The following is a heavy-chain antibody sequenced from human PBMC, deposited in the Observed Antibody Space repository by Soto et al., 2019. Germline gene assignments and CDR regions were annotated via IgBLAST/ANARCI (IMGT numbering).Heavy chain of an antibody. Sequence: SETLSLTCTVSGGSISSYYWSWIRQPPGKGLEWIGYIYYSGSTYYNPSLKSRVTISVDTSKNQFSLKLSSVTAADTAVYYCAREPTIWGQGTLVTVSS. CDR3: AREPTI. D-gene: IGHD1-26*01. CDR2: IYYSGST. V-gene: IGHV4-59*06. J-gene: IGHJ4*02. CDR1: GGSISSYY.